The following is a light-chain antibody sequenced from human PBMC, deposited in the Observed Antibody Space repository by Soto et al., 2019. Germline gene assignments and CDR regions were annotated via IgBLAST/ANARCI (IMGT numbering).Light chain of an antibody. Sequence: QSVLTQPASVSGSPGQSFTISCTGTNSDVGAYNYVSWYQQHPGKAPKLMIFDVSNRPSGVSNRFSGSKSGNTASLTISGLQAEAEADYYCSSYTTASTRVFGGGTKVTVL. CDR2: DVS. CDR3: SSYTTASTRV. V-gene: IGLV2-14*01. CDR1: NSDVGAYNY. J-gene: IGLJ3*02.